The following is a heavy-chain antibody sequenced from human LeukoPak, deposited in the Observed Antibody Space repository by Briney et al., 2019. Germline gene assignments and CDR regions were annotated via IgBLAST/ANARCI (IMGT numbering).Heavy chain of an antibody. D-gene: IGHD3-10*01. CDR2: ISGDGAST. V-gene: IGHV3-23*01. Sequence: TGGSLRLSCAASGCTFAIHAMTWVRQAPGKGLEWVSGISGDGASTHYAESVKGQFTISRDNSQNTLFLQMNSLRVEDTAIYYCAKDSYVSGRPLHTFDVWGQGTMVTVSS. CDR1: GCTFAIHA. CDR3: AKDSYVSGRPLHTFDV. J-gene: IGHJ3*01.